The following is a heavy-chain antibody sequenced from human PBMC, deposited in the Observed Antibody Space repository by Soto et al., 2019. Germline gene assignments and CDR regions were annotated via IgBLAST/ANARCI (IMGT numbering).Heavy chain of an antibody. J-gene: IGHJ4*02. CDR1: GFTFSSYA. V-gene: IGHV3-23*01. CDR3: AKRDLSSGWYSLDY. CDR2: ISGSGGST. D-gene: IGHD6-19*01. Sequence: LRLSCAASGFTFSSYAMSWVRQAPGKGLEWVSAISGSGGSTYYADSVKGRFTISRDNSKNTLYLQMNSLRAEDTAVYYCAKRDLSSGWYSLDYWGQGTLVTVSS.